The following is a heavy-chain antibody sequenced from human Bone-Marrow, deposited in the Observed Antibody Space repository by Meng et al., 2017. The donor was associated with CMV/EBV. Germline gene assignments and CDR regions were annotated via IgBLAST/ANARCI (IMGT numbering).Heavy chain of an antibody. D-gene: IGHD1-26*01. CDR1: GFTFSSYE. CDR2: ISWNSGWT. J-gene: IGHJ4*02. CDR3: AKDLGRRGEGATIDY. Sequence: GGSLRPSCAASGFTFSSYEMNWVRQAPGKGLEWVSGISWNSGWTAYADSVKGRFTISRDNAKKSLYLQMNSLKLEDTALYYCAKDLGRRGEGATIDYWGQGTLVTFYS. V-gene: IGHV3-9*01.